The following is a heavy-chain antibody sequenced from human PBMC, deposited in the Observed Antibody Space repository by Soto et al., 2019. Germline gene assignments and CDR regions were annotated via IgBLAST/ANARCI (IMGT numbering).Heavy chain of an antibody. V-gene: IGHV1-46*01. D-gene: IGHD6-6*01. CDR3: ASQAGVYSSSSGYYYGMDV. Sequence: GASVKVSCKSSGYAFINYFVHWVRQAPGQGLEWMGWINPSGGSTSYAQKFQGRVTMTRDTSTSTVYMELSSLRSEDTAVYYCASQAGVYSSSSGYYYGMDVWGQGTTVTVSS. CDR1: GYAFINYF. J-gene: IGHJ6*02. CDR2: INPSGGST.